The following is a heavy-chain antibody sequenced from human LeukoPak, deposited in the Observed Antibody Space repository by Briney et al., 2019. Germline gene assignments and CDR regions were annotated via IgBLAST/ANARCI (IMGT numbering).Heavy chain of an antibody. Sequence: SETLSLTCTVSGGSISSGSYYWSWIRQPAGKGLEWIGRIYTSGSTNYNPSLKSRVTISVDTFKNQFSLKLSSVTAADTAVYYCARGMIVPFDPNRNRFDPWGQGTLVTVSS. J-gene: IGHJ5*02. CDR1: GGSISSGSYY. CDR2: IYTSGST. D-gene: IGHD3-22*01. CDR3: ARGMIVPFDPNRNRFDP. V-gene: IGHV4-61*02.